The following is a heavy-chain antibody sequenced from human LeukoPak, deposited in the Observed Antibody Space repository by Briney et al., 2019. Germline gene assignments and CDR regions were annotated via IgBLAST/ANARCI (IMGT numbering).Heavy chain of an antibody. D-gene: IGHD2-15*01. CDR1: GFTFINYW. J-gene: IGHJ4*02. CDR2: INNDGSTT. V-gene: IGHV3-74*01. CDR3: ARGGFCSGADCRGSFDY. Sequence: GGSLRLSCAASGFTFINYWMHWVRQAPGEGLVWVSHINNDGSTTTYADSVKGRFTISRDNAKNTPYLHVNSLRAEDTAVYYCARGGFCSGADCRGSFDYWGQGSLVTVSS.